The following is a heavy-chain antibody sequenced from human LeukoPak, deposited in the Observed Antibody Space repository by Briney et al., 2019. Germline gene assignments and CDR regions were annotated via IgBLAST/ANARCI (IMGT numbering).Heavy chain of an antibody. CDR2: IYHSGST. V-gene: IGHV4-30-2*01. CDR3: ARDNGDYVFSFDY. J-gene: IGHJ4*02. D-gene: IGHD4-17*01. Sequence: SETLSLTCTVSGGSISSGGYYWSWIRQPPGKGLEWIGYIYHSGSTYYNPSLKSRVTISVDRSKNQFSLKLSSVTAADTAVYYCARDNGDYVFSFDYWGQGTLVTVSS. CDR1: GGSISSGGYY.